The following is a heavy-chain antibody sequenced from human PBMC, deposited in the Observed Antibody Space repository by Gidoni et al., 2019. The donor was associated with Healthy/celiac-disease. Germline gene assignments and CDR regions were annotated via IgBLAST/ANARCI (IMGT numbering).Heavy chain of an antibody. V-gene: IGHV3-21*01. CDR1: GFTFSSYS. CDR2: ISSSSSYI. Sequence: EVQLVESGGGLVKPGGSLRLSCAASGFTFSSYSMNWVRKAPGKGLEWVSSISSSSSYIYYADSVKGRFTISRDNAKNSLYLQMNSLRAEDTAVYYCASILWELLPDYYYGMDVWGQGTTVTVSS. CDR3: ASILWELLPDYYYGMDV. D-gene: IGHD1-26*01. J-gene: IGHJ6*02.